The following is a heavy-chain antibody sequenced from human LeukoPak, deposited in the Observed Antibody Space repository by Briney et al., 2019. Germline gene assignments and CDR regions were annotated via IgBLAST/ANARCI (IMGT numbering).Heavy chain of an antibody. CDR1: GFTFSSYS. J-gene: IGHJ4*02. V-gene: IGHV3-21*01. CDR3: ARGVYTGYFDY. Sequence: GGALRLSCAASGFTFSSYSMNWVRQAPGKGLEWVSSISSSSSYIYYADSVKGRFTISRDNAKNSLYLQMNSLRAEDTAVYYCARGVYTGYFDYWGQGTLVTVSS. D-gene: IGHD5/OR15-5a*01. CDR2: ISSSSSYI.